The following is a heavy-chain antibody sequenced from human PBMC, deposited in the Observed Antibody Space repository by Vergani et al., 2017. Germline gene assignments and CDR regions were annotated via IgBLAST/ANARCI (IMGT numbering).Heavy chain of an antibody. D-gene: IGHD2-15*01. V-gene: IGHV1-2*02. CDR3: AKIMAVAADERDS. CDR2: INPKTGGI. CDR1: GYTFTAFF. J-gene: IGHJ4*02. Sequence: QEQLMPSGAEVKKPGDSVKISCEASGYTFTAFFMHWVRPAPGQGLEWMGWINPKTGGINYAQEFQDRVTMTRDTSTSTAYMELRRLTFNDPAVYYGAKIMAVAADERDSWGQGTLVTVSS.